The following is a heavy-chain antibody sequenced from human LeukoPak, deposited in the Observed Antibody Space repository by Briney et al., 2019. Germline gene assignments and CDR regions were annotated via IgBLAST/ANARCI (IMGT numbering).Heavy chain of an antibody. J-gene: IGHJ4*02. CDR3: AKDTRQMYVSYDSAFDY. CDR1: GFTFDDYA. V-gene: IGHV3-43D*03. Sequence: GGSLRLSCAASGFTFDDYAMHWVRQASGKGLEWVSLISWDGGSTYYTDSVKGRFTISRDNSKNSLYLQMHSLRAEDAAFYYCAKDTRQMYVSYDSAFDYWGQGTLVTVSS. CDR2: ISWDGGST. D-gene: IGHD5-12*01.